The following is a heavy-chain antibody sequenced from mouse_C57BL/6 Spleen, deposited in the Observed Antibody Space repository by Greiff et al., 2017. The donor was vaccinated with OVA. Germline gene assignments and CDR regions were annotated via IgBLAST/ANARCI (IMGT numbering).Heavy chain of an antibody. CDR1: GYAFSSSW. CDR2: IYPGDGDT. J-gene: IGHJ3*01. Sequence: QVQLKESGPELVKPGASVKLSCKASGYAFSSSWMNWVQQRPGKGLEWIGRIYPGDGDTNYNGKFKGKATLTADKSSSTAYMQLSSLTSEDSAVYFCARRDVDGSWFAYWGQGTLVTVSA. D-gene: IGHD2-3*01. CDR3: ARRDVDGSWFAY. V-gene: IGHV1-82*01.